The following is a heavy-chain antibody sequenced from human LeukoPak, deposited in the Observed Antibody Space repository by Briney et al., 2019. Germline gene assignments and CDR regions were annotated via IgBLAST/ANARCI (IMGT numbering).Heavy chain of an antibody. CDR2: IWYDGSNK. J-gene: IGHJ6*02. CDR3: ARCRGFGEPRMDV. CDR1: GFTFSSYG. D-gene: IGHD3-10*01. V-gene: IGHV3-33*03. Sequence: GGSLRLSCAASGFTFSSYGMHWVRQAPGKGLEWVAVIWYDGSNKYYADSVKGRFTISRDNSKNTLYLQMNSLRAEDTAVYYCARCRGFGEPRMDVWGQGTTVTVSS.